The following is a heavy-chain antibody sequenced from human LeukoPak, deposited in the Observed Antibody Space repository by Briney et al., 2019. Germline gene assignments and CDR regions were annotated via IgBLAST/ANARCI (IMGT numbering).Heavy chain of an antibody. CDR3: AHSEDTAMVHDAFDI. CDR2: IYWNDDK. V-gene: IGHV2-5*01. J-gene: IGHJ3*02. CDR1: GFSLSSSGVA. D-gene: IGHD5-18*01. Sequence: SGPTLVKPTQTLTLTCTFSGFSLSSSGVAVGWIRQPPGKALEWLTLIYWNDDKRYSPSLKSRLTITKDTSKNQVVLKMTNMDPVDTASYYCAHSEDTAMVHDAFDIWGQGTMVTVSS.